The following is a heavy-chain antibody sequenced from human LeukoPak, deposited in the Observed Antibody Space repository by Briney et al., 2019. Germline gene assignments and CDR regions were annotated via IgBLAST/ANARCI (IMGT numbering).Heavy chain of an antibody. J-gene: IGHJ4*02. CDR2: INPNSGGT. Sequence: ASVKVSCKASGYTLTSYDINWVRQATGQGLEWMGWINPNSGGTNYAQKFQGWVTMTRDTSISTAYMELSRLRSDDTAVYYCARSRYSSGAPTFDYWGQGTLVTVSS. D-gene: IGHD6-19*01. CDR1: GYTLTSYD. CDR3: ARSRYSSGAPTFDY. V-gene: IGHV1-2*04.